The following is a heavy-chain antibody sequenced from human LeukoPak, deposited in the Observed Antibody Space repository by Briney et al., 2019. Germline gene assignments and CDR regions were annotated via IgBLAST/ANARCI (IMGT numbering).Heavy chain of an antibody. Sequence: ASVKVSCKASGYTLTSYDINWVRQATGQRLEWMEWMNPSSGNTGYEQKFQGRVTITRNTSISTAYMELSSLRSEDTAVYYCARGRGSGYGPSDYWGQGTLVTVSS. CDR1: GYTLTSYD. D-gene: IGHD5-12*01. CDR2: MNPSSGNT. J-gene: IGHJ4*02. CDR3: ARGRGSGYGPSDY. V-gene: IGHV1-8*03.